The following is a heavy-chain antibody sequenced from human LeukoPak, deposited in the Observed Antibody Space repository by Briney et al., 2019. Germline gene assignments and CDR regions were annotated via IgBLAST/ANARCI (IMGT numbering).Heavy chain of an antibody. D-gene: IGHD6-6*01. V-gene: IGHV1-46*01. CDR3: ARDSVKTMYSSSRYYYYMDV. Sequence: ASVKVSCKASGYTFTSYYMHWVRQAPGQGLEWMGIINPSGGSTSYARKFQGRVTMTRGMSTSTVYMELSSLRSEDTAVYYCARDSVKTMYSSSRYYYYMDVWGKGTTVTVSS. CDR2: INPSGGST. CDR1: GYTFTSYY. J-gene: IGHJ6*03.